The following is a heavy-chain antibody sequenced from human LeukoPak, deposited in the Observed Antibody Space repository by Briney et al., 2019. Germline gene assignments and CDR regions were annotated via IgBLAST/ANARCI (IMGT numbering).Heavy chain of an antibody. V-gene: IGHV4-59*01. J-gene: IGHJ6*03. CDR1: GGSISSYY. D-gene: IGHD6-13*01. Sequence: SSETLSLTCTVSGGSISSYYWSWIRQPPGKGLEWIGYIYYSGSTNYNPSLKSRVTISVDTSKNQFSLKLSSVTAADTAVYYCARDRIGSWYANYYYYMDVWGKGTTVTVSS. CDR3: ARDRIGSWYANYYYYMDV. CDR2: IYYSGST.